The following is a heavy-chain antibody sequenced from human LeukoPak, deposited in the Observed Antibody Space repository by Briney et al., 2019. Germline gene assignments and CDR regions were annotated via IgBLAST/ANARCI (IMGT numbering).Heavy chain of an antibody. J-gene: IGHJ3*02. CDR3: ARINSSGWIPDAFDI. D-gene: IGHD6-19*01. V-gene: IGHV4-59*08. CDR1: GGSISSYY. Sequence: PSETLSLTCTVSGGSISSYYWSWIRQPPGKGLEWIGYIYYSGSTNYNPSLKSRVTISVDTSKNQFSLKLSSVTAADTAVYYCARINSSGWIPDAFDIWGQGTMVTVSS. CDR2: IYYSGST.